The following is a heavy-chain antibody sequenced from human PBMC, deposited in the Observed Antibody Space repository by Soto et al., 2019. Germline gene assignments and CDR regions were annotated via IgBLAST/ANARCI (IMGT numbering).Heavy chain of an antibody. J-gene: IGHJ4*02. CDR1: GFTFSSYW. D-gene: IGHD2-2*03. CDR3: ARGSRMDLRDPGY. Sequence: PGGSLRLSCAASGFTFSSYWMSWVRQAPGKGLEWVANIKQDGSEKYYVDSVKGRFTISRDNAKNSLYLQMNSLRAEDTAVYYCARGSRMDLRDPGYWGQGTLVTVSS. V-gene: IGHV3-7*01. CDR2: IKQDGSEK.